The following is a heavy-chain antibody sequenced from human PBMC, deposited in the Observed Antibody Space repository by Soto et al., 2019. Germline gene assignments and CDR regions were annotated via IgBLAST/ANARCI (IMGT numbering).Heavy chain of an antibody. CDR3: ARRRASDYVDNHHPYYFDR. Sequence: SLTCTVSGASIITNNYFLVWIRQSPRRGLELIGSISYSGRTYDNPSLQSRVTISIDASKNQFSLKLTSVTAADTSIYYCARRRASDYVDNHHPYYFDRWGQGTLVTVSS. J-gene: IGHJ4*02. CDR1: GASIITNNYF. CDR2: ISYSGRT. D-gene: IGHD4-17*01. V-gene: IGHV4-39*01.